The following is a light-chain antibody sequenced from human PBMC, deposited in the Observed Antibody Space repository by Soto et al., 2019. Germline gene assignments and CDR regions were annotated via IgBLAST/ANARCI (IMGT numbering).Light chain of an antibody. CDR1: QPIKTW. CDR3: LQSASFPIT. J-gene: IGKJ3*01. V-gene: IGKV1-12*01. CDR2: TAS. Sequence: DIQLTQSPASVSAAVGDRINISCRASQPIKTWLAWYQQKPGKGPKLLIYTASTLETVVPARFSGSGAGTDFVPPSSSLQAEDASICSCLQSASFPITFGPGAKV.